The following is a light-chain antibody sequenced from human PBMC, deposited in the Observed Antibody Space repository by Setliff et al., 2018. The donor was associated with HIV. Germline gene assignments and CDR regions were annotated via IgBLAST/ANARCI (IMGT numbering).Light chain of an antibody. CDR3: KSYTGSSPLYV. CDR1: SSDVDGYNY. J-gene: IGLJ1*01. CDR2: GVT. Sequence: QSALAQPASVSGSPGQSITISCTGTSSDVDGYNYVSWYQQHPGKAPKLLIYGVTNRPSGVSNRFSGSKSGNAASLTISGLQAEDEADYYCKSYTGSSPLYVFGTGTKVTVL. V-gene: IGLV2-14*03.